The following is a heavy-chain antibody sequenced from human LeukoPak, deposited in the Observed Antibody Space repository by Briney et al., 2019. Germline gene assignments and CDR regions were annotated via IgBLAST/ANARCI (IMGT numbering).Heavy chain of an antibody. Sequence: GGSLRLSCAASGFTFSVSGMHWVRQAPGKGLDWVAVIAYDGTNEYYADSVKGRFTISRDNSKNTLYLQMNSLRTEDTAVYYCPKDAFWPVGFDPWGQGTLVTVSS. D-gene: IGHD3-3*02. CDR3: PKDAFWPVGFDP. J-gene: IGHJ5*02. CDR2: IAYDGTNE. CDR1: GFTFSVSG. V-gene: IGHV3-30*18.